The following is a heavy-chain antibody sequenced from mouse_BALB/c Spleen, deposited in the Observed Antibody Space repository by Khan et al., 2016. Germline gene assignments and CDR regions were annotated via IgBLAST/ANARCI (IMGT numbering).Heavy chain of an antibody. V-gene: IGHV5-17*02. CDR2: ISSASSTI. J-gene: IGHJ2*03. CDR3: GRGDF. Sequence: EVELVESGGGFVQPGGSRKLSCAASGFTFSTVGMHWVRQAPEKGLEWVAFISSASSTIYYADTVKGRFTVPSDNPKNSLLLQMTSLGSEETTTYYGGRGDFWGQGLSLTVSS. CDR1: GFTFSTVG.